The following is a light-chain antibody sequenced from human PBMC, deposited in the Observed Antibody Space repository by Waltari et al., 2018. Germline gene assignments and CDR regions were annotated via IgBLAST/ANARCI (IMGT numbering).Light chain of an antibody. CDR3: QQYNDWPLYT. CDR1: QSVGGN. V-gene: IGKV3-15*01. CDR2: GAS. J-gene: IGKJ2*01. Sequence: IVMTQSPATLSVSPGERATLSCRASQSVGGNLAWYQQKPGQAPRLRVYGASTWVTGLPARFSGSGSETEFTLTISSVQSEDFAVYYCQQYNDWPLYTFGQGTKLEIK.